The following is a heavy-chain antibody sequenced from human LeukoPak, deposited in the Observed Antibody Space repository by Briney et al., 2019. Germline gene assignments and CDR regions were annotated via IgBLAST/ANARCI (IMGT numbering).Heavy chain of an antibody. V-gene: IGHV3-48*03. CDR1: GFTFSSYE. CDR3: ARCPRWAHFDY. Sequence: PGGSLRLSCAGSGFTFSSYEMNWVRQAPGKGLEWVSYISSSGRAIYYADSVKGRLTVSRDNAKNSLYLQMNSLRAEDTAVYYCARCPRWAHFDYWGQGTLVTVSS. J-gene: IGHJ4*02. D-gene: IGHD4-23*01. CDR2: ISSSGRAI.